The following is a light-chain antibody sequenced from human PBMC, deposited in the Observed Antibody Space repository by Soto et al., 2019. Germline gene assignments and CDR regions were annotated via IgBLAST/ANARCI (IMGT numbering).Light chain of an antibody. V-gene: IGKV1-39*01. CDR3: QQSYSSPRT. CDR1: QSISTY. CDR2: AAS. Sequence: DIQLTQSPCPLSASVADRVAITCLASQSISTYLNWYQQKPGKAPKVLIYAASNLQSGVPPRFSGSGSGTDFTLTISSLQPEDVATYFCQQSYSSPRTFGQGTKVDIK. J-gene: IGKJ1*01.